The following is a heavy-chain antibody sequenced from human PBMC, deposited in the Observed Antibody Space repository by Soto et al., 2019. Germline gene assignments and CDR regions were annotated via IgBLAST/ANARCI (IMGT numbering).Heavy chain of an antibody. J-gene: IGHJ4*02. Sequence: QVQLQESGPGLVKPSETLSLTCTVSGGSITNFFWNWIRQPPGKGLEWIAYMYYSGSTKYNPSLKSRVTISVDTSKNHFSLKLTSVTAADTALYYCVRIAGAGTEWGQGTLVTVSS. CDR3: VRIAGAGTE. CDR1: GGSITNFF. D-gene: IGHD6-19*01. V-gene: IGHV4-59*01. CDR2: MYYSGST.